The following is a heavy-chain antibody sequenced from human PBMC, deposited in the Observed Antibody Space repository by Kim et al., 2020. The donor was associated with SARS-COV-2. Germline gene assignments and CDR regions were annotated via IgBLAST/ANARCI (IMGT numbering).Heavy chain of an antibody. V-gene: IGHV2-70*01. CDR2: IDWDDDK. CDR1: GFSLSTSGMC. D-gene: IGHD3-9*01. Sequence: SGPTLVNPTQTLTLTCTFSGFSLSTSGMCVSWIRQPPGKALEWLALIDWDDDKYYSTSLKTRLTISKDTSKNQVVLTMTNMDPVDTATYYCARIRYDILTGVYCGMDVWGQGTTVTVSS. CDR3: ARIRYDILTGVYCGMDV. J-gene: IGHJ6*02.